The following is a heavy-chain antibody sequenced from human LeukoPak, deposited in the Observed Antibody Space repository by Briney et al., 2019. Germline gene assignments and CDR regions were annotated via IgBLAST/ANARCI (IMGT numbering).Heavy chain of an antibody. CDR1: GYTFTSYY. V-gene: IGHV1-46*01. Sequence: ASVKVSCKASGYTFTSYYMHWVRQAPGQGLEWMGIINPSGGSTSYAQKFQGRVTMTRDTSTSTVYMELSSLRSEDTAVYYRARDRGIVAVPNDAFDIWGQGTMVTVSS. CDR2: INPSGGST. D-gene: IGHD6-13*01. J-gene: IGHJ3*02. CDR3: ARDRGIVAVPNDAFDI.